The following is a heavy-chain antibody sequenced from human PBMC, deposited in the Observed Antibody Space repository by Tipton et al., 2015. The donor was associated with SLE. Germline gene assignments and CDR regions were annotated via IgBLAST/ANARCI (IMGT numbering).Heavy chain of an antibody. D-gene: IGHD1-26*01. CDR1: GDSIPCFNQY. Sequence: TLSLTCTVSGDSIPCFNQYWGWIRQPPGRRLEYLASLYHSGDTYYNPSPRSRLTISMETSKNQFSLRLRSVTAADTAVYYCVRINSGASRLFDYWGQGMLVAVSS. V-gene: IGHV4-39*07. CDR2: LYHSGDT. J-gene: IGHJ4*02. CDR3: VRINSGASRLFDY.